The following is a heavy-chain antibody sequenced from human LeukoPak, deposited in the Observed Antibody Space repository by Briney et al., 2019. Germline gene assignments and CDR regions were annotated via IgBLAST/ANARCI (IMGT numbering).Heavy chain of an antibody. V-gene: IGHV4-61*01. CDR2: IHDSGST. J-gene: IGHJ5*02. D-gene: IGHD1-26*01. CDR1: GGSISSGSYY. Sequence: SETLSLTRTVSGGSISSGSYYWRWIRQPPGKGLEWIGYIHDSGSTNYNPSLNNRVTFSLDTSKNQFFLKLGSVTAADTAVYYCATYIVGAYNRCDPWGQGTLVTVSS. CDR3: ATYIVGAYNRCDP.